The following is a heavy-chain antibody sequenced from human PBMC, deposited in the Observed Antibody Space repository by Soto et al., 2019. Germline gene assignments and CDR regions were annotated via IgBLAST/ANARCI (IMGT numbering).Heavy chain of an antibody. V-gene: IGHV3-30*03. CDR1: GFNFDNYG. CDR3: ARDRVGGTFYTPLGF. J-gene: IGHJ4*02. CDR2: ITYDGSNK. D-gene: IGHD1-26*01. Sequence: QVQLVESGGGVVQPGGSLRLSCQASGFNFDNYGMHWVRQAPGKGLEWVAVITYDGSNKYYADSVKGRFTISRDNSKITLSLHLNTPKPEDTDVYHCARDRVGGTFYTPLGFWGQGTLVTVSS.